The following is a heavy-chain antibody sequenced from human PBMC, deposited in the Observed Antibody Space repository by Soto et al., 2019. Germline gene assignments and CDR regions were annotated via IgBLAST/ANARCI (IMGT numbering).Heavy chain of an antibody. CDR2: INHSGST. V-gene: IGHV4-34*01. CDR3: ARGVGSSWSYYYYGGDV. D-gene: IGHD6-13*01. J-gene: IGHJ6*02. CDR1: GGSFSGYY. Sequence: SETLALTCAVYGGSFSGYYWSWIRQPPGKGLEWIGEINHSGSTNYNPSLKSRVTISVDTSKNQFSLKLSSVTAADTAVYYCARGVGSSWSYYYYGGDVWGQGITFTVS.